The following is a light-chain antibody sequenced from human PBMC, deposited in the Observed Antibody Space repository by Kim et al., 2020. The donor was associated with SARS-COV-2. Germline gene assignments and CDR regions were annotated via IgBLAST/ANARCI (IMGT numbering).Light chain of an antibody. CDR3: SSCTASSTFV. Sequence: GQSFTSSCTGTSSAVGGYNYVSWYQHHPGKAPKLMIYDVTKRPSGVSNRFSGSKSGNTASLTISGLQAEDEADYYCSSCTASSTFVFGTGTKVTVL. V-gene: IGLV2-14*03. CDR2: DVT. CDR1: SSAVGGYNY. J-gene: IGLJ1*01.